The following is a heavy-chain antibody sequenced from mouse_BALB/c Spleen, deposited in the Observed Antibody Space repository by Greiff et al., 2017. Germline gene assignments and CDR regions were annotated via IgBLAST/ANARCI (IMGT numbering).Heavy chain of an antibody. V-gene: IGHV3-8*02. J-gene: IGHJ3*01. D-gene: IGHD3-2*02. CDR2: ISYSGST. CDR3: ARSGGYGGGFAY. Sequence: EVKLMESGPSLVKPSQTLSLTCSVTGDSITSGYWNWIRKFPGNKLEYMGYISYSGSTYYNPSLKSRISITRDTSKNQYYLQLKSVTTEDTATYYCARSGGYGGGFAYWGQGTLVTVSA. CDR1: GDSITSGY.